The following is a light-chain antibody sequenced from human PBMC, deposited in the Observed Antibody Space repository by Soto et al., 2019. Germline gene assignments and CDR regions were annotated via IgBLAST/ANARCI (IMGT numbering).Light chain of an antibody. CDR1: QSVSSTY. V-gene: IGKV3-20*01. CDR2: GAS. CDR3: QQYGSSPPFT. Sequence: IVLTQSPGTLSLSPGERATLSCRASQSVSSTYIAWYQQNHGQAPRLLIYGASSRATGIPDRFSGSGSGTDFTLTISRLEPEDFAVYFCQQYGSSPPFTFGQGTKVEIK. J-gene: IGKJ2*01.